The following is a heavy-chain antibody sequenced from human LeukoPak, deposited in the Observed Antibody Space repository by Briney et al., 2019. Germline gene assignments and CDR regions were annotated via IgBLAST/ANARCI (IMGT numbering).Heavy chain of an antibody. D-gene: IGHD3-10*01. CDR3: ARTGITMAPGPEDY. CDR1: GFTFSTFA. V-gene: IGHV3-23*01. Sequence: PGGSLRLSCAASGFTFSTFAMIWVRQPPGKGLEWVSSIFPSGGEIHYADSVRGRFTISRDNSKNTLYLQMNSLRAEDTAVYYCARTGITMAPGPEDYWGQGTLVTVSS. J-gene: IGHJ4*02. CDR2: IFPSGGEI.